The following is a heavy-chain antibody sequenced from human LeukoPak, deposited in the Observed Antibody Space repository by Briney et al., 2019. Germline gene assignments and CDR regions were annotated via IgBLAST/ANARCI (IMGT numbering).Heavy chain of an antibody. D-gene: IGHD3-22*01. J-gene: IGHJ3*02. CDR1: GGSISSYY. V-gene: IGHV4-4*07. CDR2: IYTSGST. CDR3: ARDSLKWDSSGYSFDAFDI. Sequence: KPSEALSLTCTVSGGSISSYYWSWIRQPAGKGLEWIGRIYTSGSTNYNPSLKSRVTMSVDTSKNQFSLKLSSVTAADTAVYYCARDSLKWDSSGYSFDAFDIWGQGTMVTVSS.